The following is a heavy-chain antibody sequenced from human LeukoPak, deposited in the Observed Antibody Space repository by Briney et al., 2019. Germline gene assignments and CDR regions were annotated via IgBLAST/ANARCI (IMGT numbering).Heavy chain of an antibody. D-gene: IGHD4-23*01. CDR1: GGSISSYY. CDR2: VSYSGST. V-gene: IGHV4-59*01. J-gene: IGHJ4*02. Sequence: SETLSLTCTVSGGSISSYYWSWLRQPPGKGLEWIGYVSYSGSTNYNPSLKSRVTISVDTSKNQFSLKLSSVTAADTAVYYCASDRGYGGNSGGFDYWGQGTLVTVSS. CDR3: ASDRGYGGNSGGFDY.